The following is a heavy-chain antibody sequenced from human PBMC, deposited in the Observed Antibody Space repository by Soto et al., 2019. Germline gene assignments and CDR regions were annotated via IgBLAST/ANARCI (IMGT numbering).Heavy chain of an antibody. Sequence: SETLSLTCSVSGGSISSIGCSWGWMRQPPGKGLEWIGSIYYSGSTYFNPSLQSRVTISVDTSKNQFSLKLSSATAADTAVYYCARLSAVAVTGYYYYGMDVWGQGTTVTVSS. CDR2: IYYSGST. CDR1: GGSISSIGCS. J-gene: IGHJ6*02. D-gene: IGHD6-19*01. CDR3: ARLSAVAVTGYYYYGMDV. V-gene: IGHV4-39*01.